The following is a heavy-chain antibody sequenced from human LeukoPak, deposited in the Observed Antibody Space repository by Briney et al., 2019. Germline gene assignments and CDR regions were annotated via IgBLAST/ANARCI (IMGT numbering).Heavy chain of an antibody. CDR1: GGSFSGYY. D-gene: IGHD6-19*01. Sequence: SETLSLTCAVYGGSFSGYYWSWIRQPPGKGLEWIGEINHSGSTNYNPSLKSRVTISVDTSKNQFSLKLSSVTAADTAVYCCARFIAVAGTGDYWGQGTLVTVSS. CDR3: ARFIAVAGTGDY. CDR2: INHSGST. J-gene: IGHJ4*02. V-gene: IGHV4-34*01.